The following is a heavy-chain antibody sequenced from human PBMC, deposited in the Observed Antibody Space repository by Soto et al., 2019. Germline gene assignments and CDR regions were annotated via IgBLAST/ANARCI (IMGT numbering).Heavy chain of an antibody. J-gene: IGHJ5*02. CDR3: ARQGYYDSSGWFDP. D-gene: IGHD3-22*01. V-gene: IGHV4-39*01. CDR1: GGSISSSSYY. CDR2: IYYSGST. Sequence: QLQLQESGPGLVKPSETLSLTCTVSGGSISSSSYYWGWIRQPPGKGLEWIGSIYYSGSTYYNPSLKSRVTISVDTSKNQFSLKLSSVTAADTAVYYCARQGYYDSSGWFDPWGQRTLVTVSS.